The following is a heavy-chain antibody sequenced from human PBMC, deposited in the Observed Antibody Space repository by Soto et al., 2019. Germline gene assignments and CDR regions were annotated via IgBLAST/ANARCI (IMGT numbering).Heavy chain of an antibody. D-gene: IGHD7-27*01. CDR2: ISGSGGST. J-gene: IGHJ4*02. CDR1: GFTFSIFA. CDR3: AKEVSLGSTVDLGY. Sequence: GGPLRLSCAASGFTFSIFAMSWVRQSPGKGLEWVSTISGSGGSTYYADAVKGRFSISRDNSMGTLYLQMKSLRVEGTAIYYCAKEVSLGSTVDLGYWGQGTLVTVSS. V-gene: IGHV3-23*01.